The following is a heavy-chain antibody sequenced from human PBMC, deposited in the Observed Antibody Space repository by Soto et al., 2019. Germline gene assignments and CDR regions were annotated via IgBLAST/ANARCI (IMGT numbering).Heavy chain of an antibody. V-gene: IGHV4-4*02. J-gene: IGHJ4*02. CDR2: IYHSGST. Sequence: TLSLTCAVAGDSISSDKWWSWIRQPPGKGLQWIGEIYHSGSTKYNPSLKSRVIISVDKSKNQFSLKLSSVTDADTAVYYCARGETQQQRDYWGQGILVTVSS. CDR3: ARGETQQQRDY. CDR1: GDSISSDKW. D-gene: IGHD6-13*01.